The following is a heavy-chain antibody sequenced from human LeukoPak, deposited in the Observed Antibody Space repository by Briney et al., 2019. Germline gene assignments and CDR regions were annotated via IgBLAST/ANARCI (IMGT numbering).Heavy chain of an antibody. D-gene: IGHD3-22*01. Sequence: SETLSLTCTVAAGSISSYYWSWIRQPPGKGLEWIGYIYYSGSTNYNPSLKSRVTISVDTSKNQFSLKLSSVTAADTAVYYCARHGYDSSGYSPGYFDYWGQGTLVTVSS. CDR1: AGSISSYY. V-gene: IGHV4-59*08. J-gene: IGHJ4*02. CDR2: IYYSGST. CDR3: ARHGYDSSGYSPGYFDY.